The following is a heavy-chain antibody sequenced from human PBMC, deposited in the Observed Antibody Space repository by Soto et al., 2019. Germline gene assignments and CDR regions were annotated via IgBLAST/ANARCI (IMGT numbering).Heavy chain of an antibody. Sequence: QVQLQQWGAGLLKPSETLSLTCAVYGGSFSGYYWSWIRQPPGKGLEWIGEINHSGSTNYNPSLKSRVTISVDTSKNQFSLKLSSVTAADTAVYYCARARRYFDWLNTPNWFDPWGQGTLVTVSS. CDR3: ARARRYFDWLNTPNWFDP. J-gene: IGHJ5*02. V-gene: IGHV4-34*01. CDR2: INHSGST. D-gene: IGHD3-9*01. CDR1: GGSFSGYY.